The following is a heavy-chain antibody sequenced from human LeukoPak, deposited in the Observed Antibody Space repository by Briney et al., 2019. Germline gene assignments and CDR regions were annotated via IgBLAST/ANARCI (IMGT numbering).Heavy chain of an antibody. CDR1: GFTFSSYA. Sequence: GGSLRLSCAASGFTFSSYAMSWVRQAPGKGLEWVSSISGSGGSTQYADSVQGRFAISRDNSKNTLYLQMNSLRVEDTAVYFCARDPNGDYIGTFDMWGRGTMVSVSS. V-gene: IGHV3-23*01. D-gene: IGHD4-17*01. CDR3: ARDPNGDYIGTFDM. CDR2: ISGSGGST. J-gene: IGHJ3*02.